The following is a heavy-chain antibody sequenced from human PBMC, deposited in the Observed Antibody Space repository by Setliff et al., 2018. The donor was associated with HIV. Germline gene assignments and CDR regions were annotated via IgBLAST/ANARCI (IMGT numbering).Heavy chain of an antibody. J-gene: IGHJ6*02. Sequence: SVKVSCKTSEGTFSSYAISWVRQAPGQGLEWMGGIIPILGIVNYAQRFQGRVTITADESTSTGYMELSSLRSEDTAVYYCARPAAPVTGHSYHYGMDVWGQGTTVTVSS. D-gene: IGHD6-19*01. CDR3: ARPAAPVTGHSYHYGMDV. CDR1: EGTFSSYA. CDR2: IIPILGIV. V-gene: IGHV1-69*10.